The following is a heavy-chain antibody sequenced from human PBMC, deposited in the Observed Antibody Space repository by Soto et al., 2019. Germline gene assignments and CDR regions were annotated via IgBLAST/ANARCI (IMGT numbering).Heavy chain of an antibody. CDR1: GFTFSSYA. V-gene: IGHV3-23*01. D-gene: IGHD6-19*01. J-gene: IGHJ6*02. CDR2: ISGSGGST. Sequence: GGSLRLSCAASGFTFSSYAMSWVRQAPGKGLEWVSAISGSGGSTYYADSVKGRFTISRDNSKNTLYLQMNSLRAEDTAVYYCAREKHETSTGWVRKYDHYDGMDGGGQGTTVTVSS. CDR3: AREKHETSTGWVRKYDHYDGMDG.